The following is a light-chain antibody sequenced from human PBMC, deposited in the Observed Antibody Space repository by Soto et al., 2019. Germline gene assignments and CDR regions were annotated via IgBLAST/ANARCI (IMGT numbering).Light chain of an antibody. CDR1: SSDVGNYNY. CDR2: DVS. J-gene: IGLJ1*01. V-gene: IGLV2-14*03. Sequence: QSVLTQPASVSGSPGQSIAISCTGTSSDVGNYNYVSWYQQHPGKAPKLMIYDVSNRPSGVSNRFSGSKPGNTASLTISGLQPEDEADYYCNSYTSSSTYVFGTGTKVTVL. CDR3: NSYTSSSTYV.